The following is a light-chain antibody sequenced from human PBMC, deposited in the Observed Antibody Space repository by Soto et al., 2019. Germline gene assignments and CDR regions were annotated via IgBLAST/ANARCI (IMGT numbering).Light chain of an antibody. CDR3: LLLYPGTRRV. Sequence: QAVVTQEPSLTVSPGGTVTLTCGSSTGAVTSGHYPYWFQQKPGQAPRTLIYDTNNKHSWTPARFSGSLLGGKAAQTLSGAQSEDEAEYYCLLLYPGTRRVFGGGTKVTVL. V-gene: IGLV7-46*01. CDR1: TGAVTSGHY. CDR2: DTN. J-gene: IGLJ1*01.